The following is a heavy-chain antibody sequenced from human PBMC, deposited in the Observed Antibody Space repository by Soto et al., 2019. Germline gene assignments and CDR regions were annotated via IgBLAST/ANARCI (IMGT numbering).Heavy chain of an antibody. CDR1: GGTFSSYA. D-gene: IGHD6-19*01. CDR2: IIPIFGTA. V-gene: IGHV1-69*06. Sequence: SLKVSCKASGGTFSSYAISWVRQAPGQGLEWMGGIIPIFGTANYAQKFQGRVTITADKSTSTAYMELSSLRSEDTAVYYCARVPVAGTILSRAFDIWGQGTMVTVSS. J-gene: IGHJ3*02. CDR3: ARVPVAGTILSRAFDI.